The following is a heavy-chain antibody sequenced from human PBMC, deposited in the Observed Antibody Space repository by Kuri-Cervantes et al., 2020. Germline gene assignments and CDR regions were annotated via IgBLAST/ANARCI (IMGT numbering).Heavy chain of an antibody. J-gene: IGHJ4*02. CDR2: ISSSSSTI. V-gene: IGHV3-48*02. CDR1: GFTFSSYW. CDR3: AREQQLVLYY. D-gene: IGHD6-13*01. Sequence: GESLKISCAASGFTFSSYWMHWVRQAPGKGLEWVSYISSSSSTIYYADSVKGRFTISRDNAKNSLYLQMNSLRDEDTAVYYCAREQQLVLYYWGQGTLVTVSS.